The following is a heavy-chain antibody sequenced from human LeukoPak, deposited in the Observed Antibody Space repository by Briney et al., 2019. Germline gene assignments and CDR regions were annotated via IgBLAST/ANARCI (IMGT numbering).Heavy chain of an antibody. D-gene: IGHD2-2*01. CDR2: IGDNGNT. CDR3: ARDIFGTSRPSEY. CDR1: GYTFTGYY. J-gene: IGHJ4*02. V-gene: IGHV1/OR15-3*02. Sequence: ASVKVSCKASGYTFTGYYMHWVRQAPGRGLEWMGWIGDNGNTKYSQKLQGRISITRDTSASTAYMELSSLRSEDTAVYYCARDIFGTSRPSEYWGQGTLVTVSS.